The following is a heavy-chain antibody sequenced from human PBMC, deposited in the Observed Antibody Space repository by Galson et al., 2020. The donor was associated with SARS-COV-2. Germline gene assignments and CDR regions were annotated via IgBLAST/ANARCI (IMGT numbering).Heavy chain of an antibody. CDR1: GGSISGYY. J-gene: IGHJ6*02. CDR3: ARDTPNYGQDV. Sequence: SETLSLTCSVSGGSISGYYWTWVRQPPGKGLEWIGNIYYTGNTKYNPSLESRVTISIDTSKNQFSLRLTSVTAADTAVYVCARDTPNYGQDVWGQGTSVTVS. CDR2: IYYTGNT. D-gene: IGHD2-15*01. V-gene: IGHV4-59*08.